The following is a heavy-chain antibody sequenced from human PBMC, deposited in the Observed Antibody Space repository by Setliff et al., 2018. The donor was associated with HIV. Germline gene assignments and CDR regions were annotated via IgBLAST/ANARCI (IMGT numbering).Heavy chain of an antibody. CDR2: IYPGDSEI. D-gene: IGHD3-22*01. Sequence: PGESLKISCKGSGYGFTSYWIGWVRQMAGKGLEWMGIIYPGDSEIGYSPSFQGQVTVSADKSIGTAYLQWNSLKASDTALYFCARAPNSPYYSKVWYADHWGQGTLVTVSS. J-gene: IGHJ5*02. CDR1: GYGFTSYW. CDR3: ARAPNSPYYSKVWYADH. V-gene: IGHV5-51*01.